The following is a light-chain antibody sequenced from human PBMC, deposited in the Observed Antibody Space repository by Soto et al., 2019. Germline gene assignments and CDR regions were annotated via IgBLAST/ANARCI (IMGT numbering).Light chain of an antibody. CDR2: WAS. CDR3: QQYYSTPNT. CDR1: QSVLYSSNNKNY. Sequence: DIVMTQSPDSLAVSLGERATINCKSSQSVLYSSNNKNYLAWYQQKPGQLPKLLIYWASTRESGVPDRFSGSGSGTDFTLTISSLQAEDVAVYYCQQYYSTPNTFGQGTKLEIK. J-gene: IGKJ2*01. V-gene: IGKV4-1*01.